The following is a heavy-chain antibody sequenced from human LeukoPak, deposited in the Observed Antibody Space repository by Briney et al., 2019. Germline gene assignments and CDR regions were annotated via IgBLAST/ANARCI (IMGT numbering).Heavy chain of an antibody. J-gene: IGHJ4*02. Sequence: SETLSLTCTVSGGSVSSADYYWTWIRQPPGKGLEWIGEINHSGSTNYNPSLKSRVTISVDTSKNQFSLKLSSVTAADTAVYYCATLNYGDSDRYFDYWGQGTLVTISS. CDR2: INHSGST. D-gene: IGHD4-17*01. CDR3: ATLNYGDSDRYFDY. V-gene: IGHV4-34*01. CDR1: GGSVSSADYY.